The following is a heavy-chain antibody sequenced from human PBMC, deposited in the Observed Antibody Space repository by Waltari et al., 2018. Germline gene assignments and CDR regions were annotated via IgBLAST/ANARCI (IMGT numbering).Heavy chain of an antibody. CDR3: ARAPGSGYSDY. J-gene: IGHJ4*02. CDR1: GGSISSSSYY. Sequence: QLQLQESGPGLVKPSETLSLTCTVSGGSISSSSYYWGWIRQPPGKGLEWIGSSSYSGSTYYNPSLKSRVTISVDTPKNQFALKLSSVTAADTAVYYCARAPGSGYSDYWGQGTLVTVSS. D-gene: IGHD3-22*01. V-gene: IGHV4-39*07. CDR2: SSYSGST.